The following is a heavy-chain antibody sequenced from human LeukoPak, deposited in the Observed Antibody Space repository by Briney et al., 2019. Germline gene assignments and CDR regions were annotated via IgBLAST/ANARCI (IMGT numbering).Heavy chain of an antibody. D-gene: IGHD3-16*01. Sequence: SETPSLTCIVSGGSISSSTYYWGWIRQPPGKGLEWIGNIYYSGSTYYNPSLKSRVTMSIGTSNNQFSLKLSSVTAADTAVYYCARYLGYYYYYMDVWGKGTTVTVSS. J-gene: IGHJ6*03. CDR1: GGSISSSTYY. V-gene: IGHV4-39*01. CDR3: ARYLGYYYYYMDV. CDR2: IYYSGST.